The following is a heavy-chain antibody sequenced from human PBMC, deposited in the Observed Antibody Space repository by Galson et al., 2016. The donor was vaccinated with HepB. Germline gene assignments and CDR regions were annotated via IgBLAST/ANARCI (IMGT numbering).Heavy chain of an antibody. CDR1: GFSFSSYA. J-gene: IGHJ4*02. Sequence: RLSCAASGFSFSSYAMNWVRQAPGKGLEWIAYITRSADLIYYADSVKGRFIISRDNAKRSLYLQMHSLRDEDTAVYYCARDDLVSDCGGDCYAVHFDFWGQGTLVTVSS. CDR2: ITRSADLI. CDR3: ARDDLVSDCGGDCYAVHFDF. V-gene: IGHV3-48*03. D-gene: IGHD2-21*02.